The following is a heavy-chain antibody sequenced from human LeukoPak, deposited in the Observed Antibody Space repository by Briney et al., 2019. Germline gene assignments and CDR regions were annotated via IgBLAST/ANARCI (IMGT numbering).Heavy chain of an antibody. J-gene: IGHJ4*02. CDR1: GFTFDDYA. CDR2: ISWDGGRT. D-gene: IGHD3-10*01. Sequence: GGSLRLSCAASGFTFDDYAMHWVRQAPGKGLEWVSLISWDGGRTYYADSVEGRFTISRDNSKNSLYLQMNSLRAEDTALYYCAKDYGSGSYYGLDYWGQGTLVTVSS. CDR3: AKDYGSGSYYGLDY. V-gene: IGHV3-43D*03.